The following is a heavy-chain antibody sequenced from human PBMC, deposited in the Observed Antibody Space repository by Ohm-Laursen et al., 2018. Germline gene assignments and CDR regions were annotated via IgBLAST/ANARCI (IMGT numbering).Heavy chain of an antibody. CDR2: IYSGGST. CDR3: AKDRGGIYPHDAFDI. J-gene: IGHJ3*02. V-gene: IGHV3-66*01. D-gene: IGHD1-26*01. CDR1: GFTVSNNY. Sequence: GSLRLSCAASGFTVSNNYMSWVRQAPGKGLEWVSVIYSGGSTSYADSVKGRFTISRDISNNILYLQMNNLRAEDTAVYYCAKDRGGIYPHDAFDIWGQGTMVTVSS.